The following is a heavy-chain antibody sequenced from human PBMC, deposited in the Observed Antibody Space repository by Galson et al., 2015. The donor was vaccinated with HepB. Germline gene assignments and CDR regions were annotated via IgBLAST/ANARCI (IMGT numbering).Heavy chain of an antibody. J-gene: IGHJ6*02. CDR1: GFTFSSYS. V-gene: IGHV3-48*01. Sequence: SLRLSCAASGFTFSSYSMNWVRQAPGKGLEWVSYISSSSSTIYYADSVKGRFTISRDNAKNSLYLQMNSLRAEDTAVYYCAREYYYYGMDVWGQGTTVTVSS. CDR2: ISSSSSTI. CDR3: AREYYYYGMDV.